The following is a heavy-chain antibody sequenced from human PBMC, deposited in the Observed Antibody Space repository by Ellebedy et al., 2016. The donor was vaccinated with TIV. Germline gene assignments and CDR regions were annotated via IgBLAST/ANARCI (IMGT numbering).Heavy chain of an antibody. Sequence: GESLKISCTASGFTFSSYGMHWVRQAPGKGLEWVAVISYDGSNKYYADSVKGRFTISRDNSKNILDLQMNSLRAEDTAIYYCMTGWFFDYWGQGTLVTVSS. CDR2: ISYDGSNK. CDR3: MTGWFFDY. CDR1: GFTFSSYG. V-gene: IGHV3-30*03. J-gene: IGHJ4*02. D-gene: IGHD6-19*01.